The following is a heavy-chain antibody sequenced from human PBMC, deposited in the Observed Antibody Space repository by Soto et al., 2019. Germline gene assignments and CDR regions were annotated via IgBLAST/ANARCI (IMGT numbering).Heavy chain of an antibody. CDR3: ASYYYGAGSYYSYYGMDV. CDR2: ISAYNGNT. Sequence: QVQLVQSGAEVKKPGASVKVSCKASGYTFTSYGITWVRQAPGQGLEWMGWISAYNGNTNYAQKLQGRVTMTTDTSTSTAYMELRSLRSDDTAVYDCASYYYGAGSYYSYYGMDVWGQGTTVTVSS. V-gene: IGHV1-18*01. CDR1: GYTFTSYG. D-gene: IGHD3-10*01. J-gene: IGHJ6*02.